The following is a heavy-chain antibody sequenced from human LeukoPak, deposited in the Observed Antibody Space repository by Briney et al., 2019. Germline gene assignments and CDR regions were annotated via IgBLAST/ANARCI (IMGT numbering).Heavy chain of an antibody. V-gene: IGHV4-38-2*01. CDR3: ARHAFGVVINNWFDP. Sequence: KPSETLSLTCAVSGYSISSGYYWGWIRQPPGKGLEWIGNIYHSGSTYYNPSLKSRVTISVDTSKNQFSLKLSSVTAADTAVYYCARHAFGVVINNWFDPWGQGTLVTVSS. CDR2: IYHSGST. CDR1: GYSISSGYY. J-gene: IGHJ5*02. D-gene: IGHD3-3*01.